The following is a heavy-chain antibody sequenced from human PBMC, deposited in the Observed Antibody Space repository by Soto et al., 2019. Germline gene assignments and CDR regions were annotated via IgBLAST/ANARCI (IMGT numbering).Heavy chain of an antibody. CDR2: INSDGSNT. Sequence: EVQVVESGGGLVQPGGSLRLSCAASGFTFSSFWMHWVRQAPGEGLVWVSRINSDGSNTNYADSVKGRFTISRDNAKNTLYLQMNSLRAEDTAVYYCARGGVPAAMSYWGQETLVTVPS. V-gene: IGHV3-74*01. J-gene: IGHJ4*02. CDR3: ARGGVPAAMSY. CDR1: GFTFSSFW. D-gene: IGHD2-2*01.